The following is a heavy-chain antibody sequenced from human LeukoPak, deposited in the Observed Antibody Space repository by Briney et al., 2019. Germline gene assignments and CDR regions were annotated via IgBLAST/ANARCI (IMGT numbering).Heavy chain of an antibody. CDR3: ARAPRYCSGGSCYFDY. V-gene: IGHV4-39*07. CDR1: VDSISSSSYY. D-gene: IGHD2-15*01. J-gene: IGHJ4*02. CDR2: IYYSGST. Sequence: SETQSLTCTVSVDSISSSSYYWGWIRQPPGKGLEWIGRIYYSGSTYYHPSLKSRVPISVDTSKNEFSLKLSSVTAADTAVYYCARAPRYCSGGSCYFDYWGQGTLVTVSS.